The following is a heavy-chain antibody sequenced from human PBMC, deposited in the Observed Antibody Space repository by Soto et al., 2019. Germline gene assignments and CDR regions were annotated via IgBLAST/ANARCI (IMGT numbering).Heavy chain of an antibody. CDR2: IIPIFGTA. J-gene: IGHJ5*02. D-gene: IGHD2-15*01. V-gene: IGHV1-69*06. CDR1: GGTFSSYA. CDR3: ARVEGAANWFDP. Sequence: AASVKVSCKASGGTFSSYAISWVRQAPGQGLEWMGGIIPIFGTANYAQKFQGRVTITADKSTSTAYMELSSLRSEDTAVYYCARVEGAANWFDPWGQGTLVTVSS.